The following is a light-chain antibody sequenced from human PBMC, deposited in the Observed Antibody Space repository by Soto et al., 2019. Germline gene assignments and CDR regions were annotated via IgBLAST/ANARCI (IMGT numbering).Light chain of an antibody. V-gene: IGKV3D-20*02. Sequence: EIVLTQSPGTLSVSPGERVTLSCRASQSVNSNYLAWYQQRPGQAPRLLIFGASYRATGIPDRFSGSGSGTDFTLTISRLEPEDFAVYYCQQRSNWPRYTFGQGTKLEIK. J-gene: IGKJ2*01. CDR1: QSVNSNY. CDR2: GAS. CDR3: QQRSNWPRYT.